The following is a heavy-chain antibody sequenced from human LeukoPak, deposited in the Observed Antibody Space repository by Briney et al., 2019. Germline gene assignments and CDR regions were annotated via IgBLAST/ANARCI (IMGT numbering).Heavy chain of an antibody. J-gene: IGHJ3*02. CDR1: GFTFSSYG. Sequence: GSPLRLSCAASGFTFSSYGMHWVRQAPGKGLEWVAVISYDGSKKYYADSVKGRFTISRDSSKNMLYLQMTSLGIENTEVYYCANGFSSGPWDACDIWGQGTMVTVSS. V-gene: IGHV3-30*18. D-gene: IGHD3-22*01. CDR3: ANGFSSGPWDACDI. CDR2: ISYDGSKK.